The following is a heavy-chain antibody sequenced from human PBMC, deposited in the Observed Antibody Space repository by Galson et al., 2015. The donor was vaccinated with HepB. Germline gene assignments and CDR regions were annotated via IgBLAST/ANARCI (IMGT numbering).Heavy chain of an antibody. D-gene: IGHD3-9*01. CDR1: GFTFTSYW. CDR3: ARVMRFSRAYGMDV. J-gene: IGHJ6*02. CDR2: INGDGSST. V-gene: IGHV3-74*01. Sequence: SLRLSCAASGFTFTSYWMHWVRQAPGKGLVWVSRINGDGSSTSYADFVKGRFTISRDNVKNTLFMQMNSLRAEDTAVYYCARVMRFSRAYGMDVWGQGTTVTVSS.